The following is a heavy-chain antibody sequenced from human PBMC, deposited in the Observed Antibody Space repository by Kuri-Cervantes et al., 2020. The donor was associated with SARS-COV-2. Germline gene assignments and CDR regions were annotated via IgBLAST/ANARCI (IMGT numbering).Heavy chain of an antibody. CDR2: IYTSGST. D-gene: IGHD6-6*01. CDR1: GGSISSYY. V-gene: IGHV4-4*08. J-gene: IGHJ3*01. Sequence: GSLRLSCTVSGGSISSYYWSWIRQPPGKGLEWIGYIYTSGSTNYNPSLKSRVTISVDTSKNQFSLKLSSVTAADTAIYYCAKVLDSTSSSDTFDLWGQGTMVTVSS. CDR3: AKVLDSTSSSDTFDL.